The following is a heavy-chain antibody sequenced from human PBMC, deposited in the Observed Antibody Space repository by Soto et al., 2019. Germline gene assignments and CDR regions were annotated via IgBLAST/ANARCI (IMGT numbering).Heavy chain of an antibody. CDR3: ASGGVAGSGTDYNDY. CDR1: GFTFSSNW. V-gene: IGHV3-74*02. D-gene: IGHD3-10*01. CDR2: INNDGSST. J-gene: IGHJ4*02. Sequence: EVQLVESGGGLVQPGGSLRLSCAASGFTFSSNWMHWVRQAPGKGLVWVARINNDGSSTSYADSVKGRLTISRDNAKNTLYLQVNSVRDEDTAVYYCASGGVAGSGTDYNDYWGRGTLVTVSS.